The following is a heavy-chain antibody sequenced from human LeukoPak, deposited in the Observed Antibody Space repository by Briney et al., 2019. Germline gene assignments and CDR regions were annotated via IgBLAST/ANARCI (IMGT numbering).Heavy chain of an antibody. J-gene: IGHJ5*02. Sequence: SGGSLRLSCAASGFTFSSYSMNWVRQAPGKGLEWVSSISSSSSYIYYADSVKGRFTISRDNAKNSLYLQMNSLRAEDTAVYYCARDTAESHVLRFLEWLSAFDPWGQGTLVTVSS. V-gene: IGHV3-21*01. CDR3: ARDTAESHVLRFLEWLSAFDP. D-gene: IGHD3-3*01. CDR1: GFTFSSYS. CDR2: ISSSSSYI.